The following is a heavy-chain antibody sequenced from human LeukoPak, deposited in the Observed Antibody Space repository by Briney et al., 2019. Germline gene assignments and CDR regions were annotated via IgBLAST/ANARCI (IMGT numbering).Heavy chain of an antibody. J-gene: IGHJ6*02. CDR1: GFTFSSYG. CDR3: ARETTPEHFYYGMDV. CDR2: IWNDGNSK. V-gene: IGHV3-33*01. Sequence: GGSLRLSCAASGFTFSSYGMHWVRQAPGKGLEWMAVIWNDGNSKNYANSVKGRFTISRDDSKNTLFLQMNSLRAEDTAVYYCARETTPEHFYYGMDVWGQETTVTVSS. D-gene: IGHD3-3*02.